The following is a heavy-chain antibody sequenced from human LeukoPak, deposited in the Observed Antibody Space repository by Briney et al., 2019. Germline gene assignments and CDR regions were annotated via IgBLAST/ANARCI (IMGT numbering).Heavy chain of an antibody. J-gene: IGHJ4*02. D-gene: IGHD3-22*01. V-gene: IGHV4-38-2*01. CDR2: ISHSGST. CDR1: DYPISRGNY. CDR3: ARGYYDGSGYYWNYFDY. Sequence: SETLSLTCAVSDYPISRGNYWGWIRQPPGKGLEWIASISHSGSTYSNPSLKSRVTISVDTSKNQFSLKLSSVTAADTAVYYCARGYYDGSGYYWNYFDYWGQGTLVTVSP.